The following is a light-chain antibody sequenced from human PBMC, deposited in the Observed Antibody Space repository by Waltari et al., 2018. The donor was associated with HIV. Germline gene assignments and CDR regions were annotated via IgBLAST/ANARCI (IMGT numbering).Light chain of an antibody. CDR3: QQYNTFG. V-gene: IGKV1-5*03. CDR2: RAS. J-gene: IGKJ3*01. CDR1: QSISTL. Sequence: DIQMTQSPSTLSASIADRVTITCRASQSISTLLAWYQQKPGKAPKRLIYRASTLESGVSSSFSGSGSGTDFTLPISSMQHDDVATYYCQQYNTFGFGPGTKVDI.